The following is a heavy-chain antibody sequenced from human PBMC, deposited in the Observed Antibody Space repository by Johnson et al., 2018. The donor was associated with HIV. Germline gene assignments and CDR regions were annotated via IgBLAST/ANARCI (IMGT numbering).Heavy chain of an antibody. Sequence: VESGGGLVQPGGSLRLSCAASGFTFDDYAMHWVRQAPGKGLEWVSGISWNSGSIGYADSVKGRFTISRDNAKNSLYLQMNSLRAEDTALYYCAKDHAAAEGSEGAFDIWGQGTMVTVSS. CDR1: GFTFDDYA. D-gene: IGHD6-13*01. CDR3: AKDHAAAEGSEGAFDI. J-gene: IGHJ3*02. V-gene: IGHV3-9*01. CDR2: ISWNSGSI.